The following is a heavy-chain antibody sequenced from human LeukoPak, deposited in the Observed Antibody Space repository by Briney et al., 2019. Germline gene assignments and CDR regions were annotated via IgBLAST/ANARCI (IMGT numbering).Heavy chain of an antibody. D-gene: IGHD3-9*01. CDR3: ARDPDWFISGMDV. J-gene: IGHJ6*04. CDR2: INQSGIT. Sequence: SETLSLTCAVYGGSFTGNFWTWIRQPPGKGLEWIGEINQSGITNYSPSLKSRVTISVDTSKNQISLHLRSVPAAGTAVYYCARDPDWFISGMDVWGKGTTVTVSP. V-gene: IGHV4-34*01. CDR1: GGSFTGNF.